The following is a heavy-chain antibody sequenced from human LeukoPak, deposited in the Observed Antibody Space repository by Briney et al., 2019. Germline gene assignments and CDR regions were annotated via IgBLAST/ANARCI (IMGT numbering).Heavy chain of an antibody. CDR3: AREQWFRWEY. J-gene: IGHJ4*02. V-gene: IGHV3-11*01. CDR2: ISSRDNII. D-gene: IGHD3-22*01. Sequence: GGSLRLSCAASGFSVNEYYMIWVRQAPGKGLEWVSYISSRDNIIYYADSVKGRFTVSLDNAKNSLHLHLNSLRTEDTAVYYCAREQWFRWEYWGQGVLVTVSA. CDR1: GFSVNEYY.